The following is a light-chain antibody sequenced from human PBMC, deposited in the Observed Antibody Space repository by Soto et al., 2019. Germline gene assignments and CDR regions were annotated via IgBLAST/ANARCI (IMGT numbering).Light chain of an antibody. J-gene: IGLJ1*01. CDR2: EGS. CDR3: CSYAGSSLYV. Sequence: QSALTQPASVSGSPGQSITISCTGTSSDVGNYNLVSWYQQHPGKAPKLMIYEGSKRPSGVSNRFSGSKSGNTASLTISGLQAEDEADYYCCSYAGSSLYVFGTGTKLIVL. V-gene: IGLV2-23*01. CDR1: SSDVGNYNL.